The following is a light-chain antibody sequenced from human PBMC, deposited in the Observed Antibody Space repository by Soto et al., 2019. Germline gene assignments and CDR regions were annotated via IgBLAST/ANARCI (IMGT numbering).Light chain of an antibody. V-gene: IGKV3D-20*01. CDR2: DAS. J-gene: IGKJ5*01. CDR3: QQYGSSPPIT. CDR1: QSVSSSY. Sequence: EIVLTQSPATLSLSPGERATLSCGASQSVSSSYLAWYQQKPGLAPRLLIYDASSRATGIPDRFSGSGCGTDFTLTISSLEPEDVAVYYCQQYGSSPPITFGQGTRLEIK.